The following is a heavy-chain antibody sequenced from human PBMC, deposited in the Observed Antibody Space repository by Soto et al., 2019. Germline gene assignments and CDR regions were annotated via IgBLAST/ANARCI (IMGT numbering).Heavy chain of an antibody. Sequence: ASVKVSCKASGYTFTGYYMHWVRQAPGQGLEWMGWINPNSGGTNYAQKFQGRVTMTRDTPISTAYMELSRLRSDDTAVYYCARVAYYYDSSGYYGPFDYWGQGTLVTVSS. V-gene: IGHV1-2*02. J-gene: IGHJ4*02. D-gene: IGHD3-22*01. CDR1: GYTFTGYY. CDR3: ARVAYYYDSSGYYGPFDY. CDR2: INPNSGGT.